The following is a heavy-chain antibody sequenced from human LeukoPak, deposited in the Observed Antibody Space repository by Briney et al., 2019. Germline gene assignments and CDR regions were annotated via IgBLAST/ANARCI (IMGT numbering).Heavy chain of an antibody. V-gene: IGHV4-39*07. CDR1: GGSISSSSYY. CDR3: AREPYDILTGPPH. D-gene: IGHD3-9*01. CDR2: IYYSGST. Sequence: SETLSLTCTVSGGSISSSSYYWGWIRQPPGKGLEWIRSIYYSGSTYYNPSLKSRVTISVDTSKNQFSLKLSSVTAADTAVYYCAREPYDILTGPPHWGQGTLVTVSS. J-gene: IGHJ4*02.